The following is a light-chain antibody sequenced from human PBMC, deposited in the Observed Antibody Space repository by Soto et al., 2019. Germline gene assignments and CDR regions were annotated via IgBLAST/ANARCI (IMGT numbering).Light chain of an antibody. CDR3: QQYNKGPVT. V-gene: IGKV3-15*01. CDR2: GAS. Sequence: EIVITQSPATMSVSPGERATLSCRASQSVSTNLAWYQQRPGQAPRLLIYGASTRATGIPARFSGSGSGTEFTLTISSLQSEDFAVYFCQQYNKGPVTFGQGTKVDIK. CDR1: QSVSTN. J-gene: IGKJ1*01.